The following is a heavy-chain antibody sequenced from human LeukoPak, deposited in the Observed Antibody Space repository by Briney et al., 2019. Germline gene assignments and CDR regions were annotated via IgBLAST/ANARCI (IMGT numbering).Heavy chain of an antibody. CDR3: ANPRPGGSSWTFDY. Sequence: PGGSLRLSCAASGFTFSSYGMHWVRQAPGKGLEWVAFIRYDGSNKYYADSVKGRFTISRDNSKNTLYLQMNSLRAEDTAVYYCANPRPGGSSWTFDYWGQGTLVTVSS. J-gene: IGHJ4*02. CDR2: IRYDGSNK. CDR1: GFTFSSYG. D-gene: IGHD6-13*01. V-gene: IGHV3-30*02.